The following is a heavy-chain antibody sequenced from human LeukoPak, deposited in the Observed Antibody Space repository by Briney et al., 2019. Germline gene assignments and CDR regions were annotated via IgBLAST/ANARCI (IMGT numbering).Heavy chain of an antibody. CDR3: AWLGYCSGGSCYADFDY. V-gene: IGHV3-23*01. CDR1: GFTFSSYA. J-gene: IGHJ4*02. D-gene: IGHD2-15*01. Sequence: GGSLRLSCAASGFTFSSYAMSWVRQAPGKGLEWVSAISGSGDSTYYADSVKGRFTISRDNSKNTLYLQMNSLRAEDTAVYYCAWLGYCSGGSCYADFDYWGQGTLVTVSS. CDR2: ISGSGDST.